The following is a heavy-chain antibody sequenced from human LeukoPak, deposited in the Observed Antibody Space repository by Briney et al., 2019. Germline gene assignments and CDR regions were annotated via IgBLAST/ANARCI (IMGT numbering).Heavy chain of an antibody. CDR1: GFIFTNYF. D-gene: IGHD3-3*01. V-gene: IGHV3-7*01. J-gene: IGHJ4*02. Sequence: GGSLRLSCAASGFIFTNYFMSWVRQAPGKGLEWVASIKHDGSEKYYVDSVRGRFTISRDNTMNSLYLQMGSLRAEDTAVYYCATDRGWRTSGYYLYYFEYWGQGTLVTYSS. CDR2: IKHDGSEK. CDR3: ATDRGWRTSGYYLYYFEY.